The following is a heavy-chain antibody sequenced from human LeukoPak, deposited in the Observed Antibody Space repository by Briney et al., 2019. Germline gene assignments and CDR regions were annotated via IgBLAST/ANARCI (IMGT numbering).Heavy chain of an antibody. CDR1: GGSISSYY. Sequence: PETLSLTCTVSGGSISSYYWSWIRQPPGKGLEWIGYIYYSGSTNYNPSLKSRVTISVDTSKNQFSLKLSSVTAADTAVYYCAREWSSLGFDYWGQGTLVTVSS. V-gene: IGHV4-59*01. J-gene: IGHJ4*02. CDR3: AREWSSLGFDY. D-gene: IGHD3-10*01. CDR2: IYYSGST.